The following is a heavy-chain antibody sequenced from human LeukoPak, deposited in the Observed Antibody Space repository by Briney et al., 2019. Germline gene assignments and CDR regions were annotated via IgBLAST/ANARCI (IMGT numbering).Heavy chain of an antibody. J-gene: IGHJ3*02. CDR2: VSGRGDAT. CDR1: GFAFNNYA. CDR3: AKQPGRFLVDGFDI. Sequence: GGSLRLSCAASGFAFNNYAMSWVRQTPGRGLEWVSAVSGRGDATNYADSVKGRFTISRDNSKNTLFLQMNSLTADDSAVYYCAKQPGRFLVDGFDIWGQGTKVTVSS. V-gene: IGHV3-23*01. D-gene: IGHD3-3*01.